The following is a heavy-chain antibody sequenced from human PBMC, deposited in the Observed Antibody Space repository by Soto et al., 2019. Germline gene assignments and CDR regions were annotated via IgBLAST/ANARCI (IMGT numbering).Heavy chain of an antibody. Sequence: QLQLQESGPGLVKPSETLSLTCTVSGGSISSSSYYWGWIRQPPGKGLEWIGSIYYSGSTYYNPSLKSRVTISVDTSKNQFSLKLSSVTAADTAVYYCARRIAVAGGEFDYWGQGTLVTVSS. CDR1: GGSISSSSYY. J-gene: IGHJ4*02. D-gene: IGHD6-19*01. CDR2: IYYSGST. CDR3: ARRIAVAGGEFDY. V-gene: IGHV4-39*01.